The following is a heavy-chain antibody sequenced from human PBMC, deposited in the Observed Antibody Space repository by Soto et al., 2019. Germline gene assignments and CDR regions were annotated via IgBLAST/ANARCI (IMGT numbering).Heavy chain of an antibody. D-gene: IGHD1-26*01. V-gene: IGHV3-33*01. CDR2: IWSDGNNK. CDR1: GFNFNDYG. J-gene: IGHJ4*02. Sequence: QVQLVESGGGVVQPGGSLRLSCTASGFNFNDYGMQWVRQVPGKGLEWVATIWSDGNNKYYADSVKGRFTISRDNSKNTQYLQMSSLRAEDTAVYYCARDGVGATTYFGFLDYWSQGTLDTVSS. CDR3: ARDGVGATTYFGFLDY.